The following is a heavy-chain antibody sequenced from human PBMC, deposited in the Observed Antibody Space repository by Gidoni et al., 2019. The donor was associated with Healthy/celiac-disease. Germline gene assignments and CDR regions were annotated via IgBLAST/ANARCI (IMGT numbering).Heavy chain of an antibody. CDR1: GFTFSSYW. J-gene: IGHJ3*02. D-gene: IGHD4-17*01. CDR3: AREYYGDYVSHDAFDI. CDR2: IKQDGSEK. V-gene: IGHV3-7*04. Sequence: EVQLVESGGGLVQPGGSLRLSCAASGFTFSSYWMSWVRQAPGKGLEWVANIKQDGSEKYYVDSVKGRFTISRDNAKNSLYLQMNSLRAEDTAVYYCAREYYGDYVSHDAFDIWGQGTMVTVSS.